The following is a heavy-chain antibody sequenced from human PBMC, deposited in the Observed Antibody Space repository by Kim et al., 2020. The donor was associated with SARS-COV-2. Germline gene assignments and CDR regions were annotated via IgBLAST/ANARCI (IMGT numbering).Heavy chain of an antibody. J-gene: IGHJ5*02. CDR1: GYTFTSYG. CDR3: ARGADCSTPRCYLNWFDP. CDR2: ISPYNGNT. D-gene: IGHD2-2*01. V-gene: IGHV1-18*01. Sequence: ASVKVSCKTSGYTFTSYGITWVRQAPGQGLEWMGSISPYNGNTIYAQSLQGRVTMTTDTATTTAYMELRSLKSDDTAVYFCARGADCSTPRCYLNWFDPWGQGTLVTVSS.